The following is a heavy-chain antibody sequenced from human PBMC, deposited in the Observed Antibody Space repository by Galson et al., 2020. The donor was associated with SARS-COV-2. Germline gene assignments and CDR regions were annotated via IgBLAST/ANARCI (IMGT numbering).Heavy chain of an antibody. V-gene: IGHV6-1*01. Sequence: SQTLSPTCAISGDRVSSNSAAWNWIRQSPSRGLPCLRRTYYRSKWSNDYAVSVKSRITIHPDTSKNQFSLQLNSVTPEDTAVYYWARDRGKYDIWTGYYQDYGMDVWGQGTTVTVSS. D-gene: IGHD3-9*01. CDR1: GDRVSSNSAA. CDR3: ARDRGKYDIWTGYYQDYGMDV. J-gene: IGHJ6*02. CDR2: TYYRSKWSN.